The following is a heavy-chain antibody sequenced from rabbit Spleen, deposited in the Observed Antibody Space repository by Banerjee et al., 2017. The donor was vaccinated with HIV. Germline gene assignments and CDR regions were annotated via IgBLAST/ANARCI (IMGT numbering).Heavy chain of an antibody. J-gene: IGHJ4*01. Sequence: QEQLVESGGGLVQPGASLTLTCTASGFSFSSNYDVCWVHQAPGKGLEWIACVYTGNGKTYYANWAKGRFTISKTSSTTVTLQMTSLTAADTATYFCASGADYAYGGYDLWGPGTLVTVS. CDR2: VYTGNGKT. CDR1: GFSFSSNYD. CDR3: ASGADYAYGGYDL. V-gene: IGHV1S45*01. D-gene: IGHD6-1*01.